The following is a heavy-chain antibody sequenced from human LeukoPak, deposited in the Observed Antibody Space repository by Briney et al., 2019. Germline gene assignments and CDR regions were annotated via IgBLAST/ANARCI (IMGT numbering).Heavy chain of an antibody. J-gene: IGHJ4*02. D-gene: IGHD3-10*01. Sequence: QSGGSLRLSCAASGFTFSSYAMHWVRQAPGKGLEYVSAISSNGGSTYYANSVKGRFTISRDNSKNTLYLQMGSLRAEDMAVYYCASFGSGSYYRYWGQGTLVTASS. CDR1: GFTFSSYA. V-gene: IGHV3-64*01. CDR3: ASFGSGSYYRY. CDR2: ISSNGGST.